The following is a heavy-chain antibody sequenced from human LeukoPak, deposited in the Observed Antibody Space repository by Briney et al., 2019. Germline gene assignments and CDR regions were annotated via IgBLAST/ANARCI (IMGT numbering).Heavy chain of an antibody. CDR1: GGSISSYY. CDR2: IYYSGST. V-gene: IGHV4-59*01. J-gene: IGHJ4*02. CDR3: ARVSGQDYFDY. Sequence: PSETLSLTCTVSGGSISSYYWSWIRQPPGKGLGWIGYIYYSGSTNYNPSLKSRVTISVDTSKNQFSLKLSSVTAADTAAYYCARVSGQDYFDYWGQGTLVTVSS.